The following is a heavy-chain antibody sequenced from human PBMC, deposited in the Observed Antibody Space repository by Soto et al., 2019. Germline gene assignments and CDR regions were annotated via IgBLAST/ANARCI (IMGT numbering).Heavy chain of an antibody. CDR2: INTDGRTT. CDR3: ARDREYDILTGSDY. V-gene: IGHV3-74*01. D-gene: IGHD3-9*01. CDR1: GFSFSRYW. Sequence: EVQLVESGGGLVQPGGSLRLSCAASGFSFSRYWMHWVRQAPGKGLVWVSRINTDGRTTTYADSVKGRFTISRDNAKNPLYLQIDSLRADDTAVYYCARDREYDILTGSDYWGQGILVTVSS. J-gene: IGHJ4*02.